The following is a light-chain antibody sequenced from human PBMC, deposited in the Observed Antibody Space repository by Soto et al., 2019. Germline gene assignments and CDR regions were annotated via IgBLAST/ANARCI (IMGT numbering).Light chain of an antibody. V-gene: IGKV3-15*01. J-gene: IGKJ2*01. Sequence: EIVMMQSPATLSVSPGERATLSCRASQSVSRNLAWYQQKPGQAPRLLIYGASTRATGIPARFSGSGSGTEFTLTISSLQSEDFAVYYCQQYNNWPLYTFGQGTKLEIK. CDR2: GAS. CDR1: QSVSRN. CDR3: QQYNNWPLYT.